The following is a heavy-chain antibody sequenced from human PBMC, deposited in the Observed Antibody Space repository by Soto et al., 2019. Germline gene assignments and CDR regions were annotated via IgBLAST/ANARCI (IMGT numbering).Heavy chain of an antibody. CDR1: GFTFSSYW. CDR2: INSDGSST. Sequence: PGGSLRLSCAASGFTFSSYWMHWVRQAPGKGLVWVSRINSDGSSTSYADSVKGRFTISRDNAKNTLYLQMNSLRAEDTAVYYCARAGDYYGMDVWGQGTTVTVSS. V-gene: IGHV3-74*01. J-gene: IGHJ6*02. CDR3: ARAGDYYGMDV.